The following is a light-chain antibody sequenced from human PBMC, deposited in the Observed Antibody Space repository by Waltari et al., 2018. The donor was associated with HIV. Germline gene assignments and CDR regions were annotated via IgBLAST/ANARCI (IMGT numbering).Light chain of an antibody. CDR3: STWDDGLDGPV. V-gene: IGLV1-44*01. J-gene: IGLJ3*02. CDR1: SSNIGSNN. Sequence: QSVLTQPPSASGTPGQRVSISCSGSSSNIGSNNVNWYQQLPGTAPKPLIYTDNPRPSGVPDRFSGSKSDTSASLAISGLQSEDEADYYCSTWDDGLDGPVFGGGTKLTVL. CDR2: TDN.